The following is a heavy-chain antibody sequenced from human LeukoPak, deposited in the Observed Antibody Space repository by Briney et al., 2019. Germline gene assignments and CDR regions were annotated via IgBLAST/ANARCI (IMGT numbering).Heavy chain of an antibody. V-gene: IGHV1-18*01. Sequence: ASVTVSCKASGYTFTSYGISWVRQAPGQGLEWMGWISAYNGNTNYAQKLQGRVTMTTDTSTSTAYMELRSLRSDDTAVYYCAGVGDGYNYYYYYMDVWGKGTTVTVSS. CDR1: GYTFTSYG. CDR3: AGVGDGYNYYYYYMDV. D-gene: IGHD5-24*01. CDR2: ISAYNGNT. J-gene: IGHJ6*03.